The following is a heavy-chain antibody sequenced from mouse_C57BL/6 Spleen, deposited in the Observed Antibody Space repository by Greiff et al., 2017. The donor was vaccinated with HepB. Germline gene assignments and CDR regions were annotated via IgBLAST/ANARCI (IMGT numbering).Heavy chain of an antibody. D-gene: IGHD2-14*01. CDR2: INPNNGGT. CDR3: ARSKVLGYYFDY. V-gene: IGHV1-26*01. J-gene: IGHJ2*01. Sequence: EVKLQESGPELVKPGASVKISCKASGYTFTDYYMNWVKQSHGKSLEWIGDINPNNGGTSYNQKFKGKATLTVDKSSSTAYMELRSLTSEDSAVYYCARSKVLGYYFDYWGQGTTLTVSS. CDR1: GYTFTDYY.